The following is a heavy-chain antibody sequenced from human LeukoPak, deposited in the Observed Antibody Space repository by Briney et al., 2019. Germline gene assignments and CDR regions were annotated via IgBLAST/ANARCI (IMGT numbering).Heavy chain of an antibody. CDR2: INPNSGGT. CDR3: AAIAAAGNEFDY. D-gene: IGHD6-13*01. Sequence: GASVKVSCKASGYTFTGYYMHWVRQAPGQGLEWMGRINPNSGGTNYAQKFQGRVTMTRDMSISTAYMELSRLRSDDTAVYYCAAIAAAGNEFDYWGQGTLVTVSS. J-gene: IGHJ4*02. CDR1: GYTFTGYY. V-gene: IGHV1-2*06.